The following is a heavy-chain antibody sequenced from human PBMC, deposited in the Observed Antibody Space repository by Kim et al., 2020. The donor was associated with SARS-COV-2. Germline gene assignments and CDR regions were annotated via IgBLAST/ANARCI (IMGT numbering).Heavy chain of an antibody. CDR1: GGSFRGYF. V-gene: IGHV4-34*01. J-gene: IGHJ5*02. CDR3: ARRDDL. CDR2: ISHRGTT. Sequence: SETLSLTCAVYGGSFRGYFWSWLRQPPGKGPEWIGDISHRGTTTYNPSLKSRVTMSIDTSNNQFSLNVKSMTAADTAVYYCARRDDLWGKGTLVTVSS.